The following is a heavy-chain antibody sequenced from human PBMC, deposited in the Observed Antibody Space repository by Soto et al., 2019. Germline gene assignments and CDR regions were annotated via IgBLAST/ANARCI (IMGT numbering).Heavy chain of an antibody. CDR2: INPSGGST. CDR1: GYTFTSYY. Sequence: ASVKVSCKASGYTFTSYYMHWVRQAPGQGLEWMGIINPSGGSTSYAQKFQGRVTMTRDTSTSTVYMELSSLRSEDTAVYYCARGAEIAVAGTWGAFDIWGQGTMVTVSS. J-gene: IGHJ3*02. CDR3: ARGAEIAVAGTWGAFDI. D-gene: IGHD6-19*01. V-gene: IGHV1-46*01.